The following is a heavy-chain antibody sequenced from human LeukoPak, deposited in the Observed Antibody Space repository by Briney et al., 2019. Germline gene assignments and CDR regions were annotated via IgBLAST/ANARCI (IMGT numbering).Heavy chain of an antibody. CDR3: ARWTMDIVGATTGFDY. CDR2: IYYSGST. Sequence: SETLSLTCTVSGGSISSSSYYCAWIRQPPGKGLEWIGYIYYSGSTNYNPSLRSRVTTSVDTSKNQFSLKLSSVAAADTAVYFCARWTMDIVGATTGFDYWGQGTLVTVSS. V-gene: IGHV4-61*05. CDR1: GGSISSSSYY. D-gene: IGHD1-26*01. J-gene: IGHJ4*02.